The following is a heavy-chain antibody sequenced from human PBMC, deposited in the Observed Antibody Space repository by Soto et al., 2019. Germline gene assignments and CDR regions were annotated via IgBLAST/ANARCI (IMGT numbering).Heavy chain of an antibody. CDR3: ERNGGNFRADF. Sequence: QVQLVESGGGVLQPGRSLRLSCAASGFTFSSYGMHWVRQAPGKGLEWVAIIWYDGSNKYYAGSVEGRFTISRDNSKNTVYLQMNSLRVEDTAVYYCERNGGNFRADFWGQGTLVTVAS. D-gene: IGHD2-21*02. V-gene: IGHV3-33*01. J-gene: IGHJ4*02. CDR2: IWYDGSNK. CDR1: GFTFSSYG.